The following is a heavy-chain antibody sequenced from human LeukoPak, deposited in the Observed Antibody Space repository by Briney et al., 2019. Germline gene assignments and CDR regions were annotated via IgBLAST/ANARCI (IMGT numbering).Heavy chain of an antibody. V-gene: IGHV3-48*01. CDR3: ARYGSGSNYRDPFDS. D-gene: IGHD3-10*01. CDR2: IYRDSSMI. J-gene: IGHJ4*02. Sequence: GGSLRLSCVASGFNFDEYAMNWVRQAPGKGLEWISCIYRDSSMIHYADSVSGRFTVSRDNAKNSVYLQMNSLRAEDTAVYFCARYGSGSNYRDPFDSWGQGTLVTVSS. CDR1: GFNFDEYA.